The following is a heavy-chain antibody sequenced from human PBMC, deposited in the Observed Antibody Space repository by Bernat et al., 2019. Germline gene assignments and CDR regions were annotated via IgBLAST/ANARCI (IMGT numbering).Heavy chain of an antibody. CDR1: GGSISSSSYY. J-gene: IGHJ4*02. CDR2: IYYSGST. CDR3: ARHLRGGYSYGPKIRDYFDY. V-gene: IGHV4-39*01. Sequence: QLQLQESGPGLVKPSETLSLTCTVSGGSISSSSYYWGWIRQPPGKGLEWIGSIYYSGSTYYNPSLKSRVTISVDTSKNTFSLMLSSVTAADTAVYYCARHLRGGYSYGPKIRDYFDYWGQGTLVTVSS. D-gene: IGHD5-18*01.